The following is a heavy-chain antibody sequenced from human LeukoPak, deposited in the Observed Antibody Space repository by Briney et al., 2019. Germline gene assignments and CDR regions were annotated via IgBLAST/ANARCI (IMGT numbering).Heavy chain of an antibody. CDR3: ARDWFLGGQWLDIWYFDL. J-gene: IGHJ2*01. CDR1: GYSISSGYY. Sequence: SETLSLTCTVSGYSISSGYYWGWIRQPPGKGLEWIGSIYHSGSTYYNPSLKSRVTMSVDTSKNQFSLRLSSVTAADTAVYYCARDWFLGGQWLDIWYFDLWGRGTLVTVSS. CDR2: IYHSGST. D-gene: IGHD6-19*01. V-gene: IGHV4-38-2*02.